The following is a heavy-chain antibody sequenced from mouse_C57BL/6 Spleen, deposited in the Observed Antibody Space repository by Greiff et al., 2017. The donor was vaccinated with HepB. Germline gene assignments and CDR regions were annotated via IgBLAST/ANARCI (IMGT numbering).Heavy chain of an antibody. Sequence: VKLVESGPELVKPGASVKISCKASGYTFTDYYINWVKQRPGQGLEWIGWIFPGSGSTYYNEKFKGKATLTVDKSSSTAYMLLSSLTSEDSAVYFCARAGGNYVGFAYWGQGTLVTVSA. CDR3: ARAGGNYVGFAY. J-gene: IGHJ3*01. CDR2: IFPGSGST. CDR1: GYTFTDYY. V-gene: IGHV1-75*01. D-gene: IGHD2-1*01.